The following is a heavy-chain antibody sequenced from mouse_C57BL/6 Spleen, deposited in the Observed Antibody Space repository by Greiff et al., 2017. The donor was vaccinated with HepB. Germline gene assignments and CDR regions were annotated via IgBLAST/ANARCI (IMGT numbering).Heavy chain of an antibody. J-gene: IGHJ4*01. V-gene: IGHV7-1*01. Sequence: EVQVVESGGGLVQSGRSLRLSCATSGFTFSDFYMEWVRQAPGKGLEWIAASRNKANDYTTEYSASVKGRFIVSRDTSQSILYLQMNALRAEDTAIYYCARDGNYFYAMDYWGQGTSVTVSS. CDR3: ARDGNYFYAMDY. CDR1: GFTFSDFY. CDR2: SRNKANDYTT. D-gene: IGHD2-1*01.